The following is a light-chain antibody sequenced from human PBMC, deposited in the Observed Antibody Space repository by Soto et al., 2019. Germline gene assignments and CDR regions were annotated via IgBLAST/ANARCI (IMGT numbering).Light chain of an antibody. J-gene: IGLJ1*01. CDR2: ANS. V-gene: IGLV1-40*01. CDR3: QSYDNRLSGS. Sequence: QSVLTQPPSVSGAPGQRVTISCTGSSSNIGAGYDVNWYQQLPGTAPKLLIYANSNRPSGVPDRFSGSKSGTSASLAITGLQAEDEADYYCQSYDNRLSGSFGTGTKSPS. CDR1: SSNIGAGYD.